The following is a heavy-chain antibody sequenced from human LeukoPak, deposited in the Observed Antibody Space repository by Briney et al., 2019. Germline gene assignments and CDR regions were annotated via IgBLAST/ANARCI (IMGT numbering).Heavy chain of an antibody. CDR2: IFYSGSA. J-gene: IGHJ4*02. Sequence: SETLSLTCTVSGDSISGYYWHWIRQPPGKGLEWIAYIFYSGSANYNPSLKSRVTISVDTSKNQFSLKLTSVTAADTAMYYCARVYPMRGPFDSWGQGTLVTVSS. CDR1: GDSISGYY. CDR3: ARVYPMRGPFDS. V-gene: IGHV4-59*08. D-gene: IGHD3-22*01.